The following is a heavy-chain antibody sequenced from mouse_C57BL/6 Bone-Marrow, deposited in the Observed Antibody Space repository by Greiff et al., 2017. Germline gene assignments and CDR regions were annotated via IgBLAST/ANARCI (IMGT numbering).Heavy chain of an antibody. J-gene: IGHJ2*01. CDR1: GFTFSSYG. CDR3: ARPFDY. Sequence: VQLKESGGDLVKPGGSLKLSCAASGFTFSSYGMSWVRQTPDKRLEWVATISSGGSYTYYPDSVKGRFTISRDNAKNTLYLQMSSLKSEDTAMYYCARPFDYWGQGTTLTVSS. V-gene: IGHV5-6*01. CDR2: ISSGGSYT.